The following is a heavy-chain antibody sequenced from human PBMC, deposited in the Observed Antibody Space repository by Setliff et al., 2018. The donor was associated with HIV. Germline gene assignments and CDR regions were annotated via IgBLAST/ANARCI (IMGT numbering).Heavy chain of an antibody. Sequence: SETLSLTCAVYGGSFNDYYWTWSRQPPGKGLEWSGEIDHSGSTKYHASLKSRVTISIDTSKNQISLKLSPLTAADTAVYYCARGLNYYGSGSYLPLGYWGQGTLVTVSS. CDR3: ARGLNYYGSGSYLPLGY. CDR1: GGSFNDYY. V-gene: IGHV4-34*01. J-gene: IGHJ4*02. CDR2: IDHSGST. D-gene: IGHD3-10*01.